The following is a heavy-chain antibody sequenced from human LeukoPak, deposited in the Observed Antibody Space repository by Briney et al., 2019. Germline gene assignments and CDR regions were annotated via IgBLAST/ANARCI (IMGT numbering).Heavy chain of an antibody. V-gene: IGHV4-59*01. CDR3: ARGPDSSGYHFDY. CDR2: IYYSGST. D-gene: IGHD3-22*01. Sequence: SETLSLTCTVSGGSISSYYWSWIRQPPGKGLKWIGYIYYSGSTNYNPSLKSRVTISVDTSKNQSSLRLTSVTAADTAVYYCARGPDSSGYHFDYWGQGTLVTVSS. J-gene: IGHJ4*02. CDR1: GGSISSYY.